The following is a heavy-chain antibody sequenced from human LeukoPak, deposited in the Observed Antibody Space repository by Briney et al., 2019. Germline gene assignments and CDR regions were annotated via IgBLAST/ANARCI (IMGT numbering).Heavy chain of an antibody. CDR1: GGTISSYA. CDR3: AILGYCSGGSCYSTGP. J-gene: IGHJ5*02. Sequence: GASVKVSCKASGGTISSYAISWVRQAPGQGLEWMGGIIPIFGTANYAQKFQGRVTITADESTSTAYMELSSLRSEDTAVYYCAILGYCSGGSCYSTGPWGQGTLVTVSS. V-gene: IGHV1-69*01. CDR2: IIPIFGTA. D-gene: IGHD2-15*01.